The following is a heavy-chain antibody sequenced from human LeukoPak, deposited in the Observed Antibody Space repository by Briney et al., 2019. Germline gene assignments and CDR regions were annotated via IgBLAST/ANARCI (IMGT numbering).Heavy chain of an antibody. CDR3: AGGYYFGDY. V-gene: IGHV3-30*03. D-gene: IGHD3-22*01. CDR1: GFSFRSYG. J-gene: IGHJ4*02. CDR2: ISDDGNNK. Sequence: PGRSLRLSCAASGFSFRSYGMQWVRQAPGKGLEWVTLISDDGNNKYYADSVKGRFTISRDNSKNTLNLQMNSLRAEDTAVYYCAGGYYFGDYWGQGTLVTVSS.